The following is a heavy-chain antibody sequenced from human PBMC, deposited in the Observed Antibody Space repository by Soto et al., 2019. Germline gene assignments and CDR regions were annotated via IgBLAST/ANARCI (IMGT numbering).Heavy chain of an antibody. Sequence: SVKVSCKASGGTFSSYAISWVRQAPGQGLEWMGGIIPIFGTANYAQKFQGRVTITADKSTSTAYMELSSLRSEDTAVYYCARDRFSGYDFWSGYFDYWGQGTLVTVSS. V-gene: IGHV1-69*06. D-gene: IGHD3-3*01. CDR2: IIPIFGTA. J-gene: IGHJ4*02. CDR3: ARDRFSGYDFWSGYFDY. CDR1: GGTFSSYA.